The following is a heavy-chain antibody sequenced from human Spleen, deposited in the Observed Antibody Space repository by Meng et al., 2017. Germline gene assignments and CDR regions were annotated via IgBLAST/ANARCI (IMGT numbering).Heavy chain of an antibody. CDR1: GASIDTDNW. V-gene: IGHV4-4*02. D-gene: IGHD3-22*01. Sequence: QVQLQESGPGLVKRSRTLSLACAVSGASIDTDNWWTWVRQSPGKGLEWIGEIHHSGSTNYNPSLKSRVTLSVDKSKNQFSLKVNSVTAADTAVYYCARGYYSDSHWGQGTLVTVSS. CDR3: ARGYYSDSH. CDR2: IHHSGST. J-gene: IGHJ4*02.